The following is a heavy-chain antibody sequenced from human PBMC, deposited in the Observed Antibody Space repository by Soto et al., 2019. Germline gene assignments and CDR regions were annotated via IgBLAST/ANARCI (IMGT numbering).Heavy chain of an antibody. CDR3: TTGSPFDWPDY. D-gene: IGHD3-9*01. CDR1: GFPFSNAW. V-gene: IGHV3-15*01. CDR2: IKSKTDGGTT. J-gene: IGHJ4*02. Sequence: GGSLRLSCAASGFPFSNAWMSWVRQAPGKGLEWVGRIKSKTDGGTTDYAAPVKGRFTISRDDSKNTLYLQMNSLKTEDTAVYYCTTGSPFDWPDYWGQGTLVTVSS.